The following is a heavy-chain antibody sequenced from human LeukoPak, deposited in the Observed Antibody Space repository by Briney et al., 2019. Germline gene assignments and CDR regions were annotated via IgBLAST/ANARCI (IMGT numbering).Heavy chain of an antibody. CDR2: ISSGSGYI. CDR1: GFTFTSYR. J-gene: IGHJ4*02. Sequence: GGSLRLSCAASGFTFTSYRMNWVRQAPGKGLEWVSSISSGSGYIYYTDSVKGRFTISRDNAKNSLYLQMNSLRAEDTAVYYCARDSGGYDWDFDYWGQGTLVTVSS. V-gene: IGHV3-21*01. D-gene: IGHD5-12*01. CDR3: ARDSGGYDWDFDY.